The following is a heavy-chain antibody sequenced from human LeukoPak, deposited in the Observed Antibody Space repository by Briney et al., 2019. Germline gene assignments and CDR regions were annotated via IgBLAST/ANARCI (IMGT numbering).Heavy chain of an antibody. CDR3: VRSDNSGYYPRTLDY. D-gene: IGHD3-22*01. CDR2: ISTYNGNR. V-gene: IGHV1-18*01. Sequence: ASVKVSCKASGYTFSAYGFSWVRHAPGQGLEWMGWISTYNGNRNYAQKFQGRVTMTTYTSTSTAYMELRSLRSDDTAMYYCVRSDNSGYYPRTLDYWGQGTLVTVSS. CDR1: GYTFSAYG. J-gene: IGHJ4*02.